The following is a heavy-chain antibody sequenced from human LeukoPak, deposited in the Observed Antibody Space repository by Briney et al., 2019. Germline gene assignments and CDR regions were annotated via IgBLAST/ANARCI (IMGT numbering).Heavy chain of an antibody. D-gene: IGHD4-17*01. V-gene: IGHV3-21*01. J-gene: IGHJ4*02. Sequence: PGGSLRLSCAASGFTFSSHSMNWVRQAPGKGLEWVSSISSSSSYIYYADSVKGRFTISRDNAKNSLYLQKNSLRAEDTAVYYCARDASTVTTSDTFDYWGQGTLATVSS. CDR2: ISSSSSYI. CDR3: ARDASTVTTSDTFDY. CDR1: GFTFSSHS.